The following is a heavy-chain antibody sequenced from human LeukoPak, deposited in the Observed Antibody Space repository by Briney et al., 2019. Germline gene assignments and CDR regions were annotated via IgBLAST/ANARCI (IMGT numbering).Heavy chain of an antibody. V-gene: IGHV1-58*01. CDR2: IVVGSGNT. CDR1: GFTFTSSA. Sequence: GASVKVSCKASGFTFTSSAVQWVRQARGRRREWIGWIVVGSGNTNYAQKFQERVTITRDMSTSTAYMELSSLRSEDTAVYYCAADLGPGNSGYSSPIDYWGQGTLVTVSS. D-gene: IGHD3-22*01. CDR3: AADLGPGNSGYSSPIDY. J-gene: IGHJ4*02.